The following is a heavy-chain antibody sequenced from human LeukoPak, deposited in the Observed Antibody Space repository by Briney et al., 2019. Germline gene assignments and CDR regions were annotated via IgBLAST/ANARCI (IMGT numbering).Heavy chain of an antibody. Sequence: GALRLSCAASGFTFSSYEMNWVRQAPGKGLEWVSYISSSSSSIYYADSVKGRFTISRDNSQNTLYLQMNRLRVEDTALYYCARDLFNWGLGTRVTVSS. CDR1: GFTFSSYE. CDR2: ISSSSSSI. V-gene: IGHV3-48*03. J-gene: IGHJ4*02. CDR3: ARDLFN.